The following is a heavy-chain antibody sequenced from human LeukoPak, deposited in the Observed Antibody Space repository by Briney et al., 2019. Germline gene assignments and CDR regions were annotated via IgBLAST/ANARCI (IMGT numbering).Heavy chain of an antibody. CDR3: ARGPERNGYYYYYYMDV. CDR2: ISAYNGNT. V-gene: IGHV1-18*01. D-gene: IGHD2-8*01. CDR1: GYTFTSYG. J-gene: IGHJ6*03. Sequence: ASVKVSCKASGYTFTSYGISWVRQAPGQGLEWMGWISAYNGNTNYAQKLQGRVTMTTDTSTSTAYMELRSLRSDDTAVYYCARGPERNGYYYYYYMDVWGKGTTVTVSS.